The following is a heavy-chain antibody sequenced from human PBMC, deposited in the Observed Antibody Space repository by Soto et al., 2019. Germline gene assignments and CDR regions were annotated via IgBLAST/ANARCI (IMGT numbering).Heavy chain of an antibody. J-gene: IGHJ3*02. D-gene: IGHD6-13*01. V-gene: IGHV3-49*03. CDR1: GFTFGDYA. CDR2: IRSKAYGGYT. CDR3: TRAEIADLGVDI. Sequence: GGSLRLSCTASGFTFGDYAMSWFRQAPGKGLEWVGVIRSKAYGGYTEYAASVKGRFTISRDDSKSIAYLQRNSLKTEDTDVYDWTRAEIADLGVDIWGQGTMVTVSS.